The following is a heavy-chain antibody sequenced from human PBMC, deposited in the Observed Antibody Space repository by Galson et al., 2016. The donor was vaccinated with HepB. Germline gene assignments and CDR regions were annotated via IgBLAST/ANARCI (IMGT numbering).Heavy chain of an antibody. CDR3: AKETVPTNFGVFGQIEF. D-gene: IGHD3-3*01. CDR2: IDPLSGAT. V-gene: IGHV1-2*04. J-gene: IGHJ4*02. CDR1: GYTFIGYS. Sequence: SVKVSCKASGYTFIGYSIQWVRQAPGKGLEWIGWIDPLSGATKYAQEFQGSVTMTRQKSTTTVYLELRGLRSDDTAPYYCAKETVPTNFGVFGQIEFWGQGTLVTVAS.